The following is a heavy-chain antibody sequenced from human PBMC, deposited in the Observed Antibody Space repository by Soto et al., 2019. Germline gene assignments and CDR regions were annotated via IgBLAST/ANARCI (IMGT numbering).Heavy chain of an antibody. CDR2: ISSSGSTI. J-gene: IGHJ4*02. CDR1: GFTFSSYE. Sequence: GGSLRLSCAASGFTFSSYEMNWVRQAPGKGLEWVSYISSSGSTIYYADSVKGRFTISRDNAKNSLYLQMNSLRAEDTAVYYCAREGARGIAAAAHYFDYWGQGTLVTVSS. CDR3: AREGARGIAAAAHYFDY. V-gene: IGHV3-48*03. D-gene: IGHD6-13*01.